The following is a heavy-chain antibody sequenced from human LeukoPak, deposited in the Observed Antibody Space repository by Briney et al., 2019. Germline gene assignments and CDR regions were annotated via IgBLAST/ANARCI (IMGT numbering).Heavy chain of an antibody. D-gene: IGHD3-16*01. CDR2: ISSSSSYI. CDR3: AGGDISAFDY. J-gene: IGHJ4*02. V-gene: IGHV3-21*01. CDR1: GFTFSSYN. Sequence: GGSLRLPCAASGFTFSSYNMNWVRQAPGKGLEWVSSISSSSSYIYYADSVKGRFTISRDNAKNSLYLQMNSLRAEDTAVYYCAGGDISAFDYWGQGTLVTVSS.